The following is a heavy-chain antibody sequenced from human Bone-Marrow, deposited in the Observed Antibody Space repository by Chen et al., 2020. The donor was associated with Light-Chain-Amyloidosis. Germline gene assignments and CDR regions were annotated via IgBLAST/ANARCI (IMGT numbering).Heavy chain of an antibody. J-gene: IGHJ4*02. CDR3: ARRRDGYNFDY. D-gene: IGHD5-12*01. CDR1: GYTFPNYW. CDR2: IYPDDSDA. V-gene: IGHV5-51*01. Sequence: EVQLGQSGPAAKKPGESLNISCKGPGYTFPNYWIGWVRQMPGKGLEWMGVIYPDDSDARYSPSFEGQVTISADKSITTAYLQWRSLKASDTAMYYCARRRDGYNFDYWGQGTLVTVSS.